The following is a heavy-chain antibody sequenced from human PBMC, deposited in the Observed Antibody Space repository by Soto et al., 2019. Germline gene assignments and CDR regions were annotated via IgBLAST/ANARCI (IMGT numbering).Heavy chain of an antibody. J-gene: IGHJ5*02. CDR2: IYWNDDK. V-gene: IGHV2-5*01. CDR3: AHATMTTVPTRWFDP. CDR1: GFSLSTSGVG. Sequence: QITLKESGPTLVKPTQTLTLTCTFSGFSLSTSGVGVGWIRQPPGKALEWLALIYWNDDKRYSPSLKSRLTITKDTSKNQVVLTMTNMDPVDTATYYCAHATMTTVPTRWFDPWGQGTLVTVSS. D-gene: IGHD4-17*01.